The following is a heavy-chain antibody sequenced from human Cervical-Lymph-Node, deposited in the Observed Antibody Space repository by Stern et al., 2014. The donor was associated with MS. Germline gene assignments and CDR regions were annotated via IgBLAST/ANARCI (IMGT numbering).Heavy chain of an antibody. CDR1: GFTFTTYY. CDR3: ARGLFSSSGWFDP. V-gene: IGHV1-46*01. Sequence: VQLVESGAEVKKPGASVKVSCKASGFTFTTYYIHWVRQAPGQGLEWMGVINASGGSTSYAQKFQGRVTMTRDTSTSTVYMELSSLRSEDTAVYYCARGLFSSSGWFDPWGQGTLVTVSS. CDR2: INASGGST. D-gene: IGHD6-6*01. J-gene: IGHJ5*02.